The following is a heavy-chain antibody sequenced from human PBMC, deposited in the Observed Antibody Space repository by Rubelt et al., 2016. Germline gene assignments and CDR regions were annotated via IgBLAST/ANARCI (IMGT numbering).Heavy chain of an antibody. CDR1: GGSLSAYY. CDR3: ARGDYGDYNFDY. V-gene: IGHV4-34*01. CDR2: INHSGST. J-gene: IGHJ4*02. Sequence: QVQLQQWGAGLLKPSETLFLTCAVHGGSLSAYYWSWIRQPPGKGLEWIGEINHSGSTNYNPSLKRRGTISIDTSKNHFSLKLRSVTAADTAVYYCARGDYGDYNFDYWGQGTLVTVSS. D-gene: IGHD4-17*01.